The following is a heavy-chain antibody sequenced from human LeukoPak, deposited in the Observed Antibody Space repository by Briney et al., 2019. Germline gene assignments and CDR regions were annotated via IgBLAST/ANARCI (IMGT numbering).Heavy chain of an antibody. CDR3: ARGNSPVVSYYYYYYMDV. CDR1: GGSISSSSYY. J-gene: IGHJ6*03. Sequence: TSETLSLTCTVSGGSISSSSYYWGWVRQAPGKGLEWVSAISGSGGSTYYADSVKGRFTISRDNSKNTLYLQMNSLRAEDTAVYYCARGNSPVVSYYYYYYMDVWGKGTTVTVSS. D-gene: IGHD2-2*01. V-gene: IGHV3-23*01. CDR2: ISGSGGST.